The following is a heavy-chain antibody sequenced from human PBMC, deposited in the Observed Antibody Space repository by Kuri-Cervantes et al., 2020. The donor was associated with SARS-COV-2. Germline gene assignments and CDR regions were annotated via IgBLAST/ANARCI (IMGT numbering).Heavy chain of an antibody. V-gene: IGHV4-34*01. D-gene: IGHD3-3*01. CDR1: GGSVSGYY. J-gene: IGHJ5*02. CDR3: ARQMMSSITIFGVVITRNWFDP. Sequence: SETLSLTCAVYGGSVSGYYWSWIRQPPGKGLEWIGEINHSGTTNYNMSLKSRVTISVDTSKNQFSLKLSSVTAADTAVYYCARQMMSSITIFGVVITRNWFDPWGQGTLVTVSS. CDR2: INHSGTT.